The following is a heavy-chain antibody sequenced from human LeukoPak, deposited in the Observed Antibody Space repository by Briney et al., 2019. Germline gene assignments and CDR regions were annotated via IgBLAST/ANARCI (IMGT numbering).Heavy chain of an antibody. V-gene: IGHV3-48*03. J-gene: IGHJ4*02. CDR3: ATGYCSSTSCFR. D-gene: IGHD2-2*01. CDR2: ISSSGSTI. CDR1: GFSFSSGT. Sequence: GGSLRLSCAASGFSFSSGTMNWVRQAPGKGLEWVSYISSSGSTIYYADSVKGRFTISRDNAKNSLYLQMNSLRAEDTAAYYCATGYCSSTSCFRWGQGTLVTVSS.